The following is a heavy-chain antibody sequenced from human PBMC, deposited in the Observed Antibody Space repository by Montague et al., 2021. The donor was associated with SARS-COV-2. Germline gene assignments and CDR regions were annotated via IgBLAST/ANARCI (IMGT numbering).Heavy chain of an antibody. V-gene: IGHV4-31*03. CDR1: GGSISSGGYY. Sequence: TLSLTCTVSGGSISSGGYYWRWIRQHPGKGLEWIGYIYYSGSTYYNPSLKSRLTISVDTSKNRFSLKLSSVTAADTAMYYCARARVVVPTIRNWFDPWGQGTLVTVSS. CDR3: ARARVVVPTIRNWFDP. J-gene: IGHJ5*02. CDR2: IYYSGST. D-gene: IGHD2-2*01.